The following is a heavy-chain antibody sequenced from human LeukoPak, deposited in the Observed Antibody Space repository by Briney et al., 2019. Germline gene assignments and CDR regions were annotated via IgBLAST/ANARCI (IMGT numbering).Heavy chain of an antibody. J-gene: IGHJ4*02. Sequence: GGSLRLSCAASGFTVSSNYMSWVRQAPGKGLEWVSGVSGSGGTYYADSVKGRFTISRDNPKNTLFLQMNSLRAEDTAVYYCAKAGSIRFDYWGQGTLVTVSS. D-gene: IGHD3-3*02. CDR3: AKAGSIRFDY. CDR2: VSGSGGT. V-gene: IGHV3-53*01. CDR1: GFTVSSNY.